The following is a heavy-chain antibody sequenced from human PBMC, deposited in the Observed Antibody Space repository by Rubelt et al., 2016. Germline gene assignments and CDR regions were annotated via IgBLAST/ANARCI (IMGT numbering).Heavy chain of an antibody. CDR1: GGSFSGYY. D-gene: IGHD6-13*01. CDR2: INHSGST. J-gene: IGHJ5*02. Sequence: QVQLQQWGAGLLKPSETLSLTCAVYGGSFSGYYWSWIRQPPGKGLEWIGEINHSGSTNYNPSLKSRVTISGETTQNQFTRKRSSVTSADTAVYYCARGLEGAAAAPRRLWFDPWGQGTLVTVSS. V-gene: IGHV4-34*01. CDR3: ARGLEGAAAAPRRLWFDP.